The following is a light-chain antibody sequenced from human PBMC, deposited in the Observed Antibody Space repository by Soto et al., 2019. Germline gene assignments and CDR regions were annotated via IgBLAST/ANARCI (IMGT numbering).Light chain of an antibody. CDR3: QSYDSSNVV. CDR1: SSNIGAGYD. Sequence: QSVLTQPPSVSGAPGQRVTISCTESSSNIGAGYDVHWYQQLPGTAPKLLIYGNSNRPSGVPDRFSGSKSGTSASLAITGLQAEDEADYYCQSYDSSNVVFGGGTKLTVL. CDR2: GNS. J-gene: IGLJ2*01. V-gene: IGLV1-40*01.